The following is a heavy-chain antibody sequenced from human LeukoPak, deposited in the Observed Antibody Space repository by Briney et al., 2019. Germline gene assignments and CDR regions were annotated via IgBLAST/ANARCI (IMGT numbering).Heavy chain of an antibody. J-gene: IGHJ5*02. CDR1: RGSISSYY. D-gene: IGHD2-8*01. V-gene: IGHV4-59*08. CDR3: ARQMAMVRFDP. Sequence: SETLSLTCTVSRGSISSYYWSWIRQPPGKGLEWIGSICYSGSTNYNPSLKSRVTISVDTSKNQFSLKLGSVTAADPALYYCARQMAMVRFDPWGQGTLVTVSS. CDR2: ICYSGST.